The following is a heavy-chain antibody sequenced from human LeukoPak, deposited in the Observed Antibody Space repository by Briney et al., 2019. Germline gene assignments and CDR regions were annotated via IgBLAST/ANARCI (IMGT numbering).Heavy chain of an antibody. D-gene: IGHD2-8*01. CDR1: GFTFSSYA. CDR2: ISDSGDYT. V-gene: IGHV3-23*01. Sequence: GGSLTLSCAGSGFTFSSYAMSWVRQAPGQGLEWVSVISDSGDYTSYADSVRGRFTISRDNSRNTLYLQMISLRTEDTAVYYCAKDTYIGKYCTNGVCSPFDYWGQGTLVTVSS. J-gene: IGHJ4*02. CDR3: AKDTYIGKYCTNGVCSPFDY.